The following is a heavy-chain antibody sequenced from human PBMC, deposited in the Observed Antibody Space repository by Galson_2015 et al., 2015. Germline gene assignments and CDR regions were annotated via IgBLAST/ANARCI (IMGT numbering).Heavy chain of an antibody. Sequence: PALVKPTQTLTVTCTFSGLSLSTNGVGVGWIRQPPGKALEWLAIIYWDDYKRYSPSLKTRITITKDTSKNQVVLTMTNMDPVDTATYYCARFWSGYYNAFDYWGQGTLVTASS. D-gene: IGHD3-3*01. J-gene: IGHJ4*02. CDR2: IYWDDYK. V-gene: IGHV2-5*02. CDR3: ARFWSGYYNAFDY. CDR1: GLSLSTNGVG.